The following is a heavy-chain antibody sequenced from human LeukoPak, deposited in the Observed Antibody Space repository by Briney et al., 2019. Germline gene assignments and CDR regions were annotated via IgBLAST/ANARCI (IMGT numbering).Heavy chain of an antibody. CDR3: ARGVLYSSSWYQRGFDP. CDR2: INHSGST. V-gene: IGHV4-34*01. Sequence: PSETLSLTCAVYGGSFSGYYWSWIRQPPGKGLEWIGEINHSGSTNYNPSLKSRVTISVDTSKNQSSLKLSSVTAADTAVYYCARGVLYSSSWYQRGFDPWGQGTLVTVSS. D-gene: IGHD6-13*01. CDR1: GGSFSGYY. J-gene: IGHJ5*02.